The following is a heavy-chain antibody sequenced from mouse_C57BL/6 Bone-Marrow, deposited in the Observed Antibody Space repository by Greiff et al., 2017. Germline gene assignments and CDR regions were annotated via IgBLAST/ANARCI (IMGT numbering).Heavy chain of an antibody. CDR1: GYTFTSYW. CDR2: IDPSGSET. CDR3: ARSTTVVEDWFAY. D-gene: IGHD1-1*01. J-gene: IGHJ3*01. Sequence: QVQLQQPGAELVRPGSSVKLSCKASGYTFTSYWMHWVKQRPIQGLEWIGNIDPSGSETHYNQKFKDKATLTVDKSSSTAYMQLSSPTSEDSAVYYCARSTTVVEDWFAYWGQGTLVTVSA. V-gene: IGHV1-52*01.